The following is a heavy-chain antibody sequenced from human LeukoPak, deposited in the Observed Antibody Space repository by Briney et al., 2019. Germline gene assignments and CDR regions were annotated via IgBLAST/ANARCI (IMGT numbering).Heavy chain of an antibody. D-gene: IGHD6-19*01. V-gene: IGHV3-30*01. J-gene: IGHJ4*02. CDR3: ARDPDSSGWYRFDY. CDR1: GFTFSSYA. Sequence: GRSLRHSCAASGFTFSSYAMHWVRQAPGKGLEWVAVVSYDGSDENYADSVKGRFTISRDNSKYTLFLQMNSLRAENTAVYYCARDPDSSGWYRFDYWGQGTLVTVSS. CDR2: VSYDGSDE.